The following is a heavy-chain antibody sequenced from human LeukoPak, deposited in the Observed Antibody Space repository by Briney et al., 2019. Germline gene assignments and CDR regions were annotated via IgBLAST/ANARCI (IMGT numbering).Heavy chain of an antibody. D-gene: IGHD4-17*01. V-gene: IGHV1-69*01. CDR1: GGTFSSYA. Sequence: VASVKVSFKASGGTFSSYAISWVRQAPGQGREWMGGIIPIFGTANYAQKFQGRVTITADESTSTAYMELSSLRSEDTAVYYCARDGYGDYVGGDYWGQGTLVTVSS. CDR2: IIPIFGTA. CDR3: ARDGYGDYVGGDY. J-gene: IGHJ4*02.